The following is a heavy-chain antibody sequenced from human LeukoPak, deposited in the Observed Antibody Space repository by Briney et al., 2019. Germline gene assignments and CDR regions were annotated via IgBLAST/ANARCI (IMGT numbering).Heavy chain of an antibody. D-gene: IGHD2-2*01. V-gene: IGHV4-59*12. Sequence: SETLSLTCSVSGASINSDYWSWIRQPPGKGLEWIAYIYYSGSTNHNPSFKSRVTTSVDTSKNQFSLKLSSVTAADTAVYYCARALSDPIVVVPAAPPYNWFDPWGQGTLVTVSS. CDR2: IYYSGST. J-gene: IGHJ5*02. CDR1: GASINSDY. CDR3: ARALSDPIVVVPAAPPYNWFDP.